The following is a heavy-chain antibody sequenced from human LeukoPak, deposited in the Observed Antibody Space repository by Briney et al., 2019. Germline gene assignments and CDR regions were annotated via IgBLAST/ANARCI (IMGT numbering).Heavy chain of an antibody. D-gene: IGHD3-10*01. V-gene: IGHV3-23*01. CDR3: AKGSGSYYNYYYYGMDV. CDR2: ISGSGGST. CDR1: GFTFSSYA. J-gene: IGHJ6*02. Sequence: PGGSLRLSCAASGFTFSSYAISWVRQAPGKGLEWVSAISGSGGSTYYADSVKGRLTISRDNSKNTLYLQMNSLRAEDTAVYYCAKGSGSYYNYYYYGMDVWGQGTTVTVSS.